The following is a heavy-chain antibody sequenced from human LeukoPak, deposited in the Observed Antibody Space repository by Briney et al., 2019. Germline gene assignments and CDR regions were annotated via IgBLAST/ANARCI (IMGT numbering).Heavy chain of an antibody. V-gene: IGHV3-9*03. D-gene: IGHD1-7*01. CDR1: GFTFDDYA. CDR3: AKGTTAGIDAFDI. Sequence: GAPLRLSCAASGFTFDDYAMRWVRPAPGKGLEWVAGISWNSGSIGYADSVKGRFTISRDNAKNSLYLQMNSLRASDMALYYCAKGTTAGIDAFDIWGQGTMVTVSS. CDR2: ISWNSGSI. J-gene: IGHJ3*02.